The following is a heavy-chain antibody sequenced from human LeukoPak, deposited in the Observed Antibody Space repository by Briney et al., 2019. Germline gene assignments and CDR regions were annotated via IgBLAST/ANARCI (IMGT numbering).Heavy chain of an antibody. Sequence: GGSLRLSCAASGFNFNNYGLHWVRQAPGKGLEWVAVVSYDGSKKYYADSVKGRFTISRDNSKNTLYLQMNSLRAEDTAVYYCAKWAVLLWFGESSSGYYFDYWGQGALGTVSS. CDR3: AKWAVLLWFGESSSGYYFDY. J-gene: IGHJ4*02. CDR2: VSYDGSKK. D-gene: IGHD3-10*01. V-gene: IGHV3-30*18. CDR1: GFNFNNYG.